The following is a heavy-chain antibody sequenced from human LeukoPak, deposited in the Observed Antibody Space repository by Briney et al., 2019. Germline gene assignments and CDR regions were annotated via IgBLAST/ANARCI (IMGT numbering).Heavy chain of an antibody. CDR1: GYTFTAYY. D-gene: IGHD6-19*01. Sequence: ASVKASCKASGYTFTAYYMHWVRQAPGQGLEWMGWINPNSGGTNYAQKFQGRVTMTRDTSISTAYMELSRLRSDDTAVYYCARVTVAGYFDYWGQGTLVTVSS. CDR2: INPNSGGT. J-gene: IGHJ4*02. CDR3: ARVTVAGYFDY. V-gene: IGHV1-2*02.